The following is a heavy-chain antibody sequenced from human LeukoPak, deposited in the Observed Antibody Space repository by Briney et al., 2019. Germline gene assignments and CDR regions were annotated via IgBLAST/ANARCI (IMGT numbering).Heavy chain of an antibody. V-gene: IGHV4-4*07. CDR2: IYSSGST. J-gene: IGHJ4*02. CDR3: ARGGVWELLDY. Sequence: SETLSLTCIVSGGSISSSYWGWIRQPAGKGLEWIGRIYSSGSTNYNPSLKSRVTLSLDTSKNQFSLKLSSVTAADTAVYYCARGGVWELLDYWGQGTLVTVSS. D-gene: IGHD1-26*01. CDR1: GGSISSSY.